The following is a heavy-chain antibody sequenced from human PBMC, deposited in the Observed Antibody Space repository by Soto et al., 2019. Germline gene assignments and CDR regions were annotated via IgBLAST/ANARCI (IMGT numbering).Heavy chain of an antibody. Sequence: GASVKVSCKASGYTFTSYGISWVRQAPGQGLEWMGWISAYNGNTNYAQKLQGRVTMTTDTSTSTAYMELRSLRSDDTAVYYCARFQRGGSGYYYGHAFDIWGQGTMVTVSS. CDR2: ISAYNGNT. CDR1: GYTFTSYG. CDR3: ARFQRGGSGYYYGHAFDI. J-gene: IGHJ3*02. V-gene: IGHV1-18*01. D-gene: IGHD3-22*01.